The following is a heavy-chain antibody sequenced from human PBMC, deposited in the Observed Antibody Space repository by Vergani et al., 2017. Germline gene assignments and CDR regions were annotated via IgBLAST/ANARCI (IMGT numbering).Heavy chain of an antibody. D-gene: IGHD1-26*01. CDR2: IYYSGST. J-gene: IGHJ6*03. Sequence: QVQLQESGPGLVKPSETLSLTCTVSGGSISSYYWSWIRQPPGKGLEWIGCIYYSGSTNYNPSLKSRVTISVDTSKNQFPLKLSSVTAADTAVYYCARDVGGSKPFYYYYYMDVWGKGTTVTVSS. V-gene: IGHV4-59*01. CDR1: GGSISSYY. CDR3: ARDVGGSKPFYYYYYMDV.